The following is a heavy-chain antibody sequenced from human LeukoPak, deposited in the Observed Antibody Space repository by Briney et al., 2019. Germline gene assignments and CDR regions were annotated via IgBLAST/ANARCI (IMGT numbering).Heavy chain of an antibody. CDR3: AKGSSGNYGGRLDY. D-gene: IGHD3-10*01. J-gene: IGHJ4*02. V-gene: IGHV3-23*01. CDR2: ISYDGADK. CDR1: GFSFSSYA. Sequence: GGSLRLSCAASGFSFSSYALTWVRQAPGKRLEWVSTISYDGADKYYADSARGRFTFSRDNSKNTAYLQMNSLGAEDTAVYFCAKGSSGNYGGRLDYWGQGTLVTVSP.